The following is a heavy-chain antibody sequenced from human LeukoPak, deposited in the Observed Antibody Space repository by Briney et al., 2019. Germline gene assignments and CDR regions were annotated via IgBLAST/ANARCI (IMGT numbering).Heavy chain of an antibody. CDR2: INAGNGNT. J-gene: IGHJ4*02. CDR1: GYTFTSYA. Sequence: ASVKVSCKASGYTFTSYAMHWVRQAPGQRLEWMGWINAGNGNTKYSQKFQGRVTITRDTSASTAYTELSSLRSEDTAVYYCARGSSGWSAFDYWGQGTLVTVSS. D-gene: IGHD6-19*01. CDR3: ARGSSGWSAFDY. V-gene: IGHV1-3*01.